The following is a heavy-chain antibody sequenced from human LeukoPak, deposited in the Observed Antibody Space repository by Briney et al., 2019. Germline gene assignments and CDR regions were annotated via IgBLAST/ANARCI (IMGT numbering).Heavy chain of an antibody. J-gene: IGHJ4*02. CDR2: ISGSGGST. D-gene: IGHD2-2*01. CDR1: GFTFSSYA. Sequence: GGSLRLSCAASGFTFSSYAMSWVRQAPGKGLEWVSAISGSGGSTYYADSVKGRFTISRDNSKNTLYLQMNSLRAEDTAVYYCAKVAIYCSSTSCLFDYWGQGTLVTVSS. V-gene: IGHV3-23*01. CDR3: AKVAIYCSSTSCLFDY.